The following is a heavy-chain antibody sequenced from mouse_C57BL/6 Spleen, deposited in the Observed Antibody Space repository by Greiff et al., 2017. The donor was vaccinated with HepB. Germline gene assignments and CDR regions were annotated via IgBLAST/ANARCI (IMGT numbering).Heavy chain of an antibody. V-gene: IGHV1-4*01. D-gene: IGHD2-3*01. Sequence: QVQLQQSGAELARPGASVKMSCKASGYTFTSYTMHWVKQRPGQGLEWIGYINPSRGYTKYNQKFKDKATLNADKSSSTAYMQLSSLTSEDSAVYYCARWNLDDGYYGFAYWGQGTLVTVSA. CDR1: GYTFTSYT. CDR3: ARWNLDDGYYGFAY. CDR2: INPSRGYT. J-gene: IGHJ3*01.